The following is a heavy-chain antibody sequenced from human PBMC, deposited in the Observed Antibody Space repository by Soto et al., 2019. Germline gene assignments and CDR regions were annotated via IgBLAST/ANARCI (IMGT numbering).Heavy chain of an antibody. D-gene: IGHD1-26*01. J-gene: IGHJ4*02. CDR3: ARDPRLELRGVDS. CDR2: ISGGGDGT. Sequence: PGGSLRLSCAASGSTFGDYAMTWVRQAQGKGLEWVSTISGGGDGTYYADSVKGRFTISRDNSKNTLYLQMNSLRAEDTAVYYCARDPRLELRGVDSWGQGT. CDR1: GSTFGDYA. V-gene: IGHV3-23*01.